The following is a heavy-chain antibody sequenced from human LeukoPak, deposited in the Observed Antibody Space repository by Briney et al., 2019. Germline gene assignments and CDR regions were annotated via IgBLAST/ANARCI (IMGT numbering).Heavy chain of an antibody. CDR1: GYTFTSYG. V-gene: IGHV1-18*01. CDR3: ARDFESPPYYYDSSGYSTTTDY. J-gene: IGHJ4*02. Sequence: ASVKVSCKASGYTFTSYGISWVRQAPGQGLEWMGWISAYNGNTNYAQKLQGRVTMTTDTSTSTAYMELRSLRSDDTAVYYCARDFESPPYYYDSSGYSTTTDYWGQRTLVTVSS. D-gene: IGHD3-22*01. CDR2: ISAYNGNT.